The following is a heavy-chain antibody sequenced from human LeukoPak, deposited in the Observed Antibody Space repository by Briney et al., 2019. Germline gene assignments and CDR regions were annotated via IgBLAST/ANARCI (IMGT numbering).Heavy chain of an antibody. CDR2: IRSTANSYAT. V-gene: IGHV3-73*01. Sequence: GGSLKLSCAASGFTFSGSAMHWVRQASGKGLEWVGRIRSTANSYATASAASVKGRFTISRDDSKNTAYLQMNSLKSEDTAVYYCTRRLLTQPSNKTVDDRDIDYWGQGTLVTVSS. D-gene: IGHD1/OR15-1a*01. J-gene: IGHJ4*02. CDR1: GFTFSGSA. CDR3: TRRLLTQPSNKTVDDRDIDY.